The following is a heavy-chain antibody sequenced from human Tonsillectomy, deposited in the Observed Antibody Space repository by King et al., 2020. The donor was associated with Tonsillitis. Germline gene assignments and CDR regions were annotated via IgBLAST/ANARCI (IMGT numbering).Heavy chain of an antibody. V-gene: IGHV3-43D*03. Sequence: VQLVESGGVVVQPGGSLRLSCAASGFTFDDYAMHWVRQAPGKGLEWVSLISWDGGSIYYADSVKGRFTIYRDNNKNSLYLQMNSLKTEDTAFYYCAKDYAFYGMDVWGQGTTVTVSS. J-gene: IGHJ6*02. D-gene: IGHD4-17*01. CDR2: ISWDGGSI. CDR3: AKDYAFYGMDV. CDR1: GFTFDDYA.